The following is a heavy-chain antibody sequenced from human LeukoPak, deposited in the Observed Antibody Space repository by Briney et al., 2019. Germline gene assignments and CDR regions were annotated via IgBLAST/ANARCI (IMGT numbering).Heavy chain of an antibody. CDR3: ARGRRWARNYYYCYMDV. D-gene: IGHD4-23*01. CDR2: ISAYNGNT. J-gene: IGHJ6*03. CDR1: GYTFTSYG. V-gene: IGHV1-18*01. Sequence: ASVKVSCKASGYTFTSYGISWVRQAPGQGLEWMGWISAYNGNTNYAQKLQGRVTMTTDTSTSTAYMELRSLRSDDTAVYYCARGRRWARNYYYCYMDVWGKGTTVTVSS.